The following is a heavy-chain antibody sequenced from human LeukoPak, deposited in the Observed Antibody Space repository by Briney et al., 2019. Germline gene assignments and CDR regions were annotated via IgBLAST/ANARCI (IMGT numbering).Heavy chain of an antibody. CDR2: ISYDGSNK. CDR3: AREEQWPPYFDY. CDR1: GFTFSSYA. V-gene: IGHV3-30-3*01. D-gene: IGHD6-19*01. J-gene: IGHJ4*02. Sequence: GGSLRLSCAASGFTFSSYAMHWVRQAPGKGLEWVAVISYDGSNKYYADSVKGRFTISRDNSKNTLYLQMNSLRAEDTAVYYCAREEQWPPYFDYWGQGTLVTVSS.